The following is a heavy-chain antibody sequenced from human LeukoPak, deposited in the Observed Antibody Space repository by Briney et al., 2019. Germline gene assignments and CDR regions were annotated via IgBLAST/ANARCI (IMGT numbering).Heavy chain of an antibody. CDR3: ARSGTYQHSSSSDY. CDR1: GFTFSSYA. D-gene: IGHD6-13*01. Sequence: TGGSLRLSCAASGFTFSSYAMSWVRQAPGKGLEWIGEINHSGSSNYNPSLKSRVTISVDTSKNQFSLKLSSVTAADTAVYYCARSGTYQHSSSSDYWGQGTLVTVSS. V-gene: IGHV4-34*01. J-gene: IGHJ4*02. CDR2: INHSGSS.